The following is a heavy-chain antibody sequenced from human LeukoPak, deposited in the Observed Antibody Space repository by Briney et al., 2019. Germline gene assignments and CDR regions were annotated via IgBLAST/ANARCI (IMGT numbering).Heavy chain of an antibody. D-gene: IGHD6-13*01. CDR2: INNNGSST. J-gene: IGHJ4*02. V-gene: IGHV3-74*01. CDR1: GFTFSSYW. CDR3: AREGASSSFGY. Sequence: GGSLRLSCAASGFTFSSYWMHWVRQAPGKGLVWVSRINNNGSSTYYADSVKGRFTISRDNSKNTLYLQMNSLRAEDTAVYYCAREGASSSFGYWGQGTLVTVSS.